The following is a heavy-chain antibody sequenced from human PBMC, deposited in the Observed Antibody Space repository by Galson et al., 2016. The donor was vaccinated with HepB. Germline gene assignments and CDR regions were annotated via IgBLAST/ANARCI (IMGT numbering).Heavy chain of an antibody. V-gene: IGHV4-61*01. Sequence: LSLTCTVSGGSVSSGTYFWSWIRQPPGKGLEWIGYINSSGSTKYNPPLKSPVTISVDTSKNQFSLKLSSVTAADSAVYYCARDRLYYDSRAYYPTFDYWGQGTLVTVSS. CDR1: GGSVSSGTYF. J-gene: IGHJ4*02. D-gene: IGHD3-22*01. CDR2: INSSGST. CDR3: ARDRLYYDSRAYYPTFDY.